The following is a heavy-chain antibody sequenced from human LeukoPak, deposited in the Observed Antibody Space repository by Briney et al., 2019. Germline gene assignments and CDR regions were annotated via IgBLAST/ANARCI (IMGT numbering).Heavy chain of an antibody. Sequence: SETLSLTCTVSGGSISSGDYYWSWIRQPPGKGLEWIGYIYYSGSTYYNPSLKSRVTISVDTSKNQFSLKLSSVTAADTAVYYCARARTTIEDDAFDTWGQGTMVTVSS. J-gene: IGHJ3*02. D-gene: IGHD4-11*01. CDR1: GGSISSGDYY. V-gene: IGHV4-30-4*08. CDR2: IYYSGST. CDR3: ARARTTIEDDAFDT.